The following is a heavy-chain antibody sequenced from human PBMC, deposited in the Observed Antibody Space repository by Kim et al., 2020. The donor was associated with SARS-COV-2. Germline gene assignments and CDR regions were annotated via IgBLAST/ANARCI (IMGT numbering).Heavy chain of an antibody. J-gene: IGHJ6*02. CDR1: GFTFSNYF. Sequence: GGSLRLSCAASGFTFSNYFTSWVRQAPGKGLEWVANIKQDESEKYYVDSVRGRFTISRDNAKNSLYLQMNSLRPEDTAVYYCARGWFGDLYGMDVWGQGTTVTVSS. CDR2: IKQDESEK. CDR3: ARGWFGDLYGMDV. V-gene: IGHV3-7*03. D-gene: IGHD3-10*01.